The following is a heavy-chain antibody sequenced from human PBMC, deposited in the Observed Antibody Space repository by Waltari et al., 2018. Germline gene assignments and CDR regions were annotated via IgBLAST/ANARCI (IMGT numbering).Heavy chain of an antibody. J-gene: IGHJ4*02. CDR2: INPNNGGT. V-gene: IGHV1-2*02. CDR3: AKVTSGAVAFEY. D-gene: IGHD6-19*01. CDR1: SYSFPDYY. Sequence: QVQLVQSGAEVKKPGASVKVSCKASSYSFPDYYMHWMRQAPGQGLEWMGWINPNNGGTDYAQNFQGRVTMTRDTSISTAYMELSRLTSDDTAVYYCAKVTSGAVAFEYWGQGTLVTVSS.